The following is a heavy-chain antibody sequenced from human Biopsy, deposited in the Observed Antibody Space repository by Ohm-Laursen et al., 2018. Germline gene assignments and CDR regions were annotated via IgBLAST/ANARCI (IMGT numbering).Heavy chain of an antibody. Sequence: SLRLSCAASGFSFNSYGMHWVRQAPGKGLEWVAFISYAGSKKYYGDSVKGRFTISRDNSKNTLYLQMGSLRAADTAVYYCAKDLDYFDSSGYYVVDYWGQGSLVTVSS. CDR1: GFSFNSYG. D-gene: IGHD3-22*01. CDR2: ISYAGSKK. J-gene: IGHJ4*02. CDR3: AKDLDYFDSSGYYVVDY. V-gene: IGHV3-30*18.